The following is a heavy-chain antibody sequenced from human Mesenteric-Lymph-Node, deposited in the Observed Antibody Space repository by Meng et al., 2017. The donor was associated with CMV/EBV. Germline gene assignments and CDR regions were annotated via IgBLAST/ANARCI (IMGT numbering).Heavy chain of an antibody. V-gene: IGHV3-7*01. CDR3: ARDMYYVSSGFFGREDY. CDR2: IKNDGSEK. Sequence: GESLKISCAGSGFTFSNYWMNWVRQAPGKGLEWVANIKNDGSEKYYVNSVKGRFTISRDNAKNSLYLQMNSLRAEDTAVYYCARDMYYVSSGFFGREDYWGQGKLVTVSS. J-gene: IGHJ4*02. D-gene: IGHD3-22*01. CDR1: GFTFSNYW.